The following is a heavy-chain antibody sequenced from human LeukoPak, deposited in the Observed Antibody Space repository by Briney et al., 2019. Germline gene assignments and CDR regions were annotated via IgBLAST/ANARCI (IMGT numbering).Heavy chain of an antibody. CDR3: ATVSYYYDSSGYQGYFQH. CDR2: FDPEDGET. Sequence: GASVKVSCKVSEYTLTELSMHWVRQAPGKGLEWMRGFDPEDGETIYAQKFQGRVTMTEDTSTDTAYMELSSLRSEDTAMYYCATVSYYYDSSGYQGYFQHWGQGTLVTVSS. CDR1: EYTLTELS. V-gene: IGHV1-24*01. D-gene: IGHD3-22*01. J-gene: IGHJ1*01.